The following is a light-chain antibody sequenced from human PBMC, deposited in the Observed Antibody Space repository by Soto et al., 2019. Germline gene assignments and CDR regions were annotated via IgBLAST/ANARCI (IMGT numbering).Light chain of an antibody. CDR2: AAS. CDR3: QRRYSTPRT. V-gene: IGKV1-39*01. J-gene: IGKJ3*01. CDR1: QSISSY. Sequence: DIQMTQSPSSLSASVGDRVTITCRASQSISSYLNWYQQKPGKAPKLLIYAASSLQSGVPSRFSGSGSGTDFTLTISSLQPEDFATYYCQRRYSTPRTFGPGTKVDTK.